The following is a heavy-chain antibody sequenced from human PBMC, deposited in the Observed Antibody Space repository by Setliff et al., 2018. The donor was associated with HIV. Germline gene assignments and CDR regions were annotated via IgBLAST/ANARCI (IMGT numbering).Heavy chain of an antibody. CDR1: GYTFTGYY. CDR2: SNPNNGGT. V-gene: IGHV1-2*02. J-gene: IGHJ4*02. D-gene: IGHD6-6*01. Sequence: ASVKVSCKASGYTFTGYYMHWVRQAPGQGLEWMGWSNPNNGGTNYAQKFQGRVTMTRDTSISTAYMELSSLRSEDTAVYYCASSSERGDFDYWGQGTLVTVSS. CDR3: ASSSERGDFDY.